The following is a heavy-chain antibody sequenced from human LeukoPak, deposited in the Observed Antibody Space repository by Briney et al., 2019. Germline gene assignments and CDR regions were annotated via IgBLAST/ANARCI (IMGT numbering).Heavy chain of an antibody. CDR1: GFPFGGYG. CDR2: VSGGAENT. J-gene: IGHJ6*02. D-gene: IGHD1-26*01. Sequence: GGSLRLSCAASGFPFGGYGMSWVRQAPGKGLEWVSTVSGGAENTHYADSVKGRHTISRDNSKNSLYLQMNSLRAEDTAVYYCARSATVGAKTNYYGMDVWGQGTTVTVSS. V-gene: IGHV3-23*01. CDR3: ARSATVGAKTNYYGMDV.